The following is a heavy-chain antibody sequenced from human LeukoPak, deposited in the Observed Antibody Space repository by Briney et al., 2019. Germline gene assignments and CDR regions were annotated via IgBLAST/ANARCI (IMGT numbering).Heavy chain of an antibody. CDR3: ARVAPDGYFDY. CDR2: ISSSSSII. J-gene: IGHJ4*02. D-gene: IGHD1-14*01. Sequence: GGSLRLSCAASGFIFSNYNMNWVRQAPGKGLEWISYISSSSSIIHYADSVKGRFTISRDNSKNTLYVQMNSLRAEDTAVYYCARVAPDGYFDYWGQGALVTVSS. CDR1: GFIFSNYN. V-gene: IGHV3-48*01.